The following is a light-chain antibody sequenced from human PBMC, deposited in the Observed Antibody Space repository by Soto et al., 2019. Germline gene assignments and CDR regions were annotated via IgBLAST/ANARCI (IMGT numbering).Light chain of an antibody. CDR1: QSVSSSF. CDR3: QQYGSSPLT. CDR2: GAS. V-gene: IGKV3-20*01. Sequence: EIVLTQSPGTLSLSPGERATLSCRASQSVSSSFLAWYQQKPGQAPRLLIYGASSRATVIPDRFSGSGSGTDFTLTISRLEPEDFAVYYCQQYGSSPLTFGGGTQVEIK. J-gene: IGKJ4*01.